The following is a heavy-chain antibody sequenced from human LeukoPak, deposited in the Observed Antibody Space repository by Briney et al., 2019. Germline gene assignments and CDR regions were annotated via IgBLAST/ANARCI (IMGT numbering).Heavy chain of an antibody. J-gene: IGHJ4*02. Sequence: PGGSLRLSCAASGFTFSSYGMSWVRQAPGKGLEWVSFISGSGGSTYYADSVKGRFTMSRDTSKNTLYLEMNSLRDDGTAAYYCAKGRGSTSIYEYWGQGTLVTVSS. CDR2: ISGSGGST. D-gene: IGHD2-2*01. CDR1: GFTFSSYG. CDR3: AKGRGSTSIYEY. V-gene: IGHV3-23*01.